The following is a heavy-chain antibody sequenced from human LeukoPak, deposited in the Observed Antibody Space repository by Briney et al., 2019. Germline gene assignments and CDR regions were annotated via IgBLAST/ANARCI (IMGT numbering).Heavy chain of an antibody. CDR1: GGSIYTHY. D-gene: IGHD1-26*01. V-gene: IGHV4-59*11. Sequence: PSETLSLTCTVSGGSIYTHYWSWIRQPPGKGLEWIGYIYYSGNTNYNPSLKSRVTISIDTSKKQFSLKLSSVTAADTAVYYCAGDGSIVGATNRGMDYYMDVWGKGTTVTVSS. CDR2: IYYSGNT. CDR3: AGDGSIVGATNRGMDYYMDV. J-gene: IGHJ6*03.